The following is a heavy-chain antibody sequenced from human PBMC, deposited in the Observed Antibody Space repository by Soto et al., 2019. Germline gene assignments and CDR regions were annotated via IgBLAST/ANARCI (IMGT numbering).Heavy chain of an antibody. Sequence: QITLKESAPTLVKPTQTLTLTCTFSGFSLSTSGVGVGWIRQPPGKALECLALIDWDDDKRYSPSLKSRLTITMDTSKNQVVLTMTNMAPWDTGTYYRAQKFQSGSYYNGGTCNVWGQGARVTLSS. CDR3: AQKFQSGSYYNGGTCNV. CDR2: IDWDDDK. J-gene: IGHJ4*02. V-gene: IGHV2-5*02. D-gene: IGHD6-19*01. CDR1: GFSLSTSGVG.